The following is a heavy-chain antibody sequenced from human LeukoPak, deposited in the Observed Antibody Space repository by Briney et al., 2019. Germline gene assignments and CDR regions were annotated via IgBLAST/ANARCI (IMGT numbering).Heavy chain of an antibody. J-gene: IGHJ4*02. Sequence: PSETLSLTCAVYGGSFSGYYWSWIRQPPGKGLEWIGSVYYTGASYYNPSLKSRVTISIDTSKNHFSLNLTSVTAADTAVYYCARGAPPQNWGQGALVNVSS. V-gene: IGHV4-34*01. CDR2: VYYTGAS. CDR1: GGSFSGYY. CDR3: ARGAPPQN.